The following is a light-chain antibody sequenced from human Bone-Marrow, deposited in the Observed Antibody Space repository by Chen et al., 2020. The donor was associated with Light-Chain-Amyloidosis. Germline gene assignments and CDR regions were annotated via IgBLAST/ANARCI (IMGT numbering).Light chain of an antibody. CDR2: GNS. CDR3: QSYDSSLSGYV. V-gene: IGLV1-40*01. Sequence: QPVLTQPPSVSGAPGPRVTVSCTGSSSNIGAGFDVHWYQQLPGTAPKLLIYGNSNRPSGVPDRFSGSKSDTSASLAITGLQAEDEADYYCQSYDSSLSGYVFGPGTEVTVL. CDR1: SSNIGAGFD. J-gene: IGLJ1*01.